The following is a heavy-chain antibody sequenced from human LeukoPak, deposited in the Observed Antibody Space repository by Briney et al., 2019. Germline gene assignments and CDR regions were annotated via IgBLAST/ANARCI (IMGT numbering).Heavy chain of an antibody. CDR3: ARDGEWGVRGVIYFYYYYGMDV. J-gene: IGHJ6*02. D-gene: IGHD3-10*01. Sequence: GGSLRLSCAASGFTFSSYAMSWVRQAPGKGLEWVSAISGSGGSTYYADSVKGRFTISRDNSKNTLYLQLDSLRAEDTAVYYCARDGEWGVRGVIYFYYYYGMDVWGQGTTVTVSS. CDR1: GFTFSSYA. CDR2: ISGSGGST. V-gene: IGHV3-23*01.